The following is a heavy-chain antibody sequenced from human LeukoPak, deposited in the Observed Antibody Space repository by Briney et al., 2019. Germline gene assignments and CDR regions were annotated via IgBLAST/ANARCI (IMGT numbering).Heavy chain of an antibody. CDR1: GFTFSSYG. CDR2: IWYDGSSK. D-gene: IGHD6-13*01. Sequence: GRSLRLSCAASGFTFSSYGMHWVRQAPGKGLEWVAVIWYDGSSKYYADSVKGRFTISRDNSKNTLYLQMNSLRAEDTAVYSCARESIPSSSWFWFDPWGQGTLVTVSS. V-gene: IGHV3-33*01. CDR3: ARESIPSSSWFWFDP. J-gene: IGHJ5*02.